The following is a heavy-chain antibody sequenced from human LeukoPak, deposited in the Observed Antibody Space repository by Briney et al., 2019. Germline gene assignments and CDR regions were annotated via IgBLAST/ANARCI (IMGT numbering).Heavy chain of an antibody. J-gene: IGHJ5*02. CDR1: GFTFSSYS. V-gene: IGHV3-21*01. Sequence: GGSLRLSCAASGFTFSSYSMNWVRQAPGKGLEWVSSISSSSSYIYYADSVKRRFTISRDNAKNSLYLQMNSLRGEDTAVYYCARVGINWFDPWGQGTLVTVSS. CDR3: ARVGINWFDP. CDR2: ISSSSSYI.